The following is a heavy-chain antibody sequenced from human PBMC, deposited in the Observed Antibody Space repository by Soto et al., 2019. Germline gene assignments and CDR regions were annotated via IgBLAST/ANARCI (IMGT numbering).Heavy chain of an antibody. D-gene: IGHD2-2*01. J-gene: IGHJ4*02. V-gene: IGHV4-59*01. CDR2: IYYSGST. Sequence: NPSETLSLTCTVSGDSISSYYWSWIRQPPGKGLEWIGYIYYSGSTSYKSSLESRVSMSVDTSKNQFSLKLSSVTAADTAVYYCARVKWDQLYYFDYWGQGALVTVSS. CDR3: ARVKWDQLYYFDY. CDR1: GDSISSYY.